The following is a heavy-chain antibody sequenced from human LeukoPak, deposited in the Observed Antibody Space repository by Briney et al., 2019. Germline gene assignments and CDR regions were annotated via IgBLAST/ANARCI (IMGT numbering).Heavy chain of an antibody. CDR3: ARWDGYNDGVDY. D-gene: IGHD5-24*01. J-gene: IGHJ4*02. CDR1: GYTFTSYY. CDR2: INPNSGGT. V-gene: IGHV1-2*02. Sequence: ASVKVSCKASGYTFTSYYMHWVRQAPGQGLEWMGWINPNSGGTNYAQKFQGRVTMTRDTSISTAYMELSRLRSDDTAVYYCARWDGYNDGVDYWGQGTLVTVSS.